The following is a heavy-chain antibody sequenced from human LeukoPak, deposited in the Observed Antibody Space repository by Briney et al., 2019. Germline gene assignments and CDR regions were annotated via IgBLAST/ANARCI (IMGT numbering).Heavy chain of an antibody. CDR3: AREDPQTTVPEGMDV. CDR1: GGSISYYY. D-gene: IGHD4-17*01. J-gene: IGHJ6*02. V-gene: IGHV4-59*01. CDR2: IYYSGTT. Sequence: SETLSLTCTVSGGSISYYYWSWIRKSPGKGLEWIGYIYYSGTTNYNPSLKSRVTISVDTSKNQFSLQLRSVTAADTAVYYCAREDPQTTVPEGMDVWGQGTTVTVSS.